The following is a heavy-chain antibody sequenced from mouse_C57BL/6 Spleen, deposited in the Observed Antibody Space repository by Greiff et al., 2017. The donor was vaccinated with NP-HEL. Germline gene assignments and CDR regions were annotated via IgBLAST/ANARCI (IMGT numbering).Heavy chain of an antibody. D-gene: IGHD3-2*02. J-gene: IGHJ2*01. CDR2: IDPETGGT. CDR1: GYTFTDYE. Sequence: QVQLQQPGAELVRPGASVTLSCKASGYTFTDYEMHWVKQTPVHGLEWIGAIDPETGGTAYNQKFKGKAILTADKSSSTAYMELRSLTSEDSAVYYCTRWAQATNFDYWGQGTTLTVSS. CDR3: TRWAQATNFDY. V-gene: IGHV1-15*01.